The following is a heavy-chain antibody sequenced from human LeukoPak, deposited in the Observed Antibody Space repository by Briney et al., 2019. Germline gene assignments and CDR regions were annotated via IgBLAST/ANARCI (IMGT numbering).Heavy chain of an antibody. D-gene: IGHD2-2*02. V-gene: IGHV3-30-3*01. CDR2: ISYDGSNK. Sequence: GRSLRLSCAASGFTFSSYAMHWVRQAPGKGLEWVAVISYDGSNKYYADSVKGRFTISRDNSKNSLYLQMNSLRAEDTAVYYCARDPSVVVPAAIDSYFDYWGQGTLVTVSS. CDR1: GFTFSSYA. CDR3: ARDPSVVVPAAIDSYFDY. J-gene: IGHJ4*02.